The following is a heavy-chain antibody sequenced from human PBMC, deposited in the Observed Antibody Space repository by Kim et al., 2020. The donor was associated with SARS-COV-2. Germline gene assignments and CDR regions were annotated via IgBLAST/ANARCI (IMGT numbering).Heavy chain of an antibody. D-gene: IGHD3-10*01. J-gene: IGHJ6*02. CDR2: INPSGGST. CDR1: GYTFTSYY. CDR3: AREPGAGATYYYGSGSLQYYYYGMDV. Sequence: ASVKVSCKASGYTFTSYYMHWVRQAPGQGLEWMGIINPSGGSTSYAQKFQGRVTMTRDTSTSTVYMELSSLRSEDTAVYYCAREPGAGATYYYGSGSLQYYYYGMDVWGQGTTVTVSS. V-gene: IGHV1-46*01.